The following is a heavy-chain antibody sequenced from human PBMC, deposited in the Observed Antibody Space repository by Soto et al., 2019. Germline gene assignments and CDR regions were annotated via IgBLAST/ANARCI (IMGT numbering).Heavy chain of an antibody. V-gene: IGHV1-69*01. CDR1: RVAFSKFI. CDR3: VKVRYSSPMGYYYGMDV. J-gene: IGHJ6*02. D-gene: IGHD6-19*01. CDR2: NLPIFGTA. Sequence: QAQLEQSGGEVKKPGSSVKVSCKASRVAFSKFIVTWVRQAPGLGLEWVGGNLPIFGTANYAQKFQGRVTITADESTSTSYMEVNNLRSEDTAVYYCVKVRYSSPMGYYYGMDVWGQGTTVTVSS.